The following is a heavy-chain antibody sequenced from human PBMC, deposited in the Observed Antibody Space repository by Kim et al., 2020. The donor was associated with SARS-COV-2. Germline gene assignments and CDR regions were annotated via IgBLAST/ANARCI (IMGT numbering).Heavy chain of an antibody. Sequence: SETLSLTCTVSGDSISSYYWSWIRQPPGKGLEWIGYIYYSGSTNYNPSLKSRVTISVDTSKNQFSLKLSSVTAADTAVYYCARPMYYYDSSGPFDPWGQGTLVTVSS. J-gene: IGHJ5*02. CDR2: IYYSGST. D-gene: IGHD3-22*01. CDR1: GDSISSYY. V-gene: IGHV4-59*08. CDR3: ARPMYYYDSSGPFDP.